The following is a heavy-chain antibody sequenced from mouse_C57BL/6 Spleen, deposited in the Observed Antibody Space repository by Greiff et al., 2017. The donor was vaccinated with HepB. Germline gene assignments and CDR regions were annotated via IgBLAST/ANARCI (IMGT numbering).Heavy chain of an antibody. V-gene: IGHV5-6*01. CDR2: ISSGGSYT. CDR1: GFTFSSYG. J-gene: IGHJ4*01. D-gene: IGHD2-12*01. Sequence: DVHLVESGGDLVKPGGSLKLSCAASGFTFSSYGMSWVRQTPDKRLEWVATISSGGSYTYYPDSVKGRFTISRDNAKNTLYLQMSSLKSEDTAMYYCARLRRGDYYAMDYWGQGTSVTVSS. CDR3: ARLRRGDYYAMDY.